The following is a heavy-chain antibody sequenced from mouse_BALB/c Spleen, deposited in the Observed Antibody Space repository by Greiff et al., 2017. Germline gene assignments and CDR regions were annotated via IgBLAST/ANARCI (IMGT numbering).Heavy chain of an antibody. CDR1: GYTFTSYW. J-gene: IGHJ4*01. CDR3: ARPGGNYLYAMDY. V-gene: IGHV1-87*01. Sequence: VKLQESGAELARPGASVKLSCKASGYTFTSYWMQWVKQRPGQGLEWIGAIYPGDGDTRYTQKFKGKATLTADKSSSTAYMQLSSLASEDSVVYYCARPGGNYLYAMDYWGQGTSVTVSS. D-gene: IGHD2-1*01. CDR2: IYPGDGDT.